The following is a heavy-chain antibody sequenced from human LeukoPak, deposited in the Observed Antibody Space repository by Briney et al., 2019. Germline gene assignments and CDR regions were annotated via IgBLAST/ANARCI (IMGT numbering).Heavy chain of an antibody. CDR1: GGSISFGGCY. CDR3: ARDSQIRLLLNDYDVFDV. J-gene: IGHJ3*01. CDR2: MYDREKT. V-gene: IGHV4-31*03. Sequence: SQTLSLTCTVSGGSISFGGCYWSWIRQLPGKGLEWIGYMYDREKTDYNPSLRSRVIISLDTSKNQFSLKLNSVTAADTAVYYCARDSQIRLLLNDYDVFDVWGQGTVVTVSS. D-gene: IGHD2-21*02.